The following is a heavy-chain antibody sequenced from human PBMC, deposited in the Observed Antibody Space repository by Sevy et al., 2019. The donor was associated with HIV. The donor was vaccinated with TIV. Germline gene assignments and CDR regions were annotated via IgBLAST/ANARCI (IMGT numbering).Heavy chain of an antibody. V-gene: IGHV1-18*01. D-gene: IGHD2-2*01. J-gene: IGHJ4*02. CDR2: ISAYNGNT. CDR3: ARDQISNYCSSTSCQRPDY. CDR1: GYTFTSYG. Sequence: ASVKVSCKASGYTFTSYGISWVRQAPGQWLEWMGWISAYNGNTNYAQKLQGRVTMTTDTSTSTAYMELRSLRSDDTAVYYCARDQISNYCSSTSCQRPDYWGQGTLVTVSS.